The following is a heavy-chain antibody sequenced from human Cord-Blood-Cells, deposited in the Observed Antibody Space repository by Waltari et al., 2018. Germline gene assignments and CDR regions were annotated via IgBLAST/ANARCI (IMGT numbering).Heavy chain of an antibody. CDR1: GFSLSTSGMR. V-gene: IGHV2-70*04. CDR2: IDWDDDK. CDR3: ARIRPVTDAFDI. J-gene: IGHJ3*02. D-gene: IGHD4-17*01. Sequence: QVTLKESGPALVKPTQTLTLTCTFSGFSLSTSGMRVSWIRQPPGKALEWLARIDWDDDKFYSTSLKTRLTISKDTSKNQVVLTMTNMDPVDTAKYYCARIRPVTDAFDIWGQGTMVTVSS.